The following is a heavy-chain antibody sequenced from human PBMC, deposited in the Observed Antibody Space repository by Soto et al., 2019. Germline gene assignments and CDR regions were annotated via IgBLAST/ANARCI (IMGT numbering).Heavy chain of an antibody. Sequence: GESLKISCKGSGYSFTSYWIGWVRQMPGKGLEWMGIIYPGDSDTRYSPSFQGQVTISADKSISTAYLQWSSLKASDTAMYYCARRPSWGCSGGSCYSGWFDPWGQGTLVTVSS. V-gene: IGHV5-51*01. CDR3: ARRPSWGCSGGSCYSGWFDP. J-gene: IGHJ5*02. CDR2: IYPGDSDT. D-gene: IGHD2-15*01. CDR1: GYSFTSYW.